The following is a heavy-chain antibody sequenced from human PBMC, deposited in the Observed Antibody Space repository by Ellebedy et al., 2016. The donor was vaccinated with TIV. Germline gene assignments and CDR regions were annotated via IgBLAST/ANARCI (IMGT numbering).Heavy chain of an antibody. CDR1: QFTFSSYT. V-gene: IGHV3-30-3*01. CDR2: ISSDGNIK. Sequence: GESLKISCAASQFTFSSYTLHWVRQAPGKGLEWVAFISSDGNIKDYVDSVKGRFTISRDNSKKTVYLQMNSLRLEDTAIYYCARGSEGSGFDYWGQGTLVTVSP. J-gene: IGHJ4*02. CDR3: ARGSEGSGFDY. D-gene: IGHD6-25*01.